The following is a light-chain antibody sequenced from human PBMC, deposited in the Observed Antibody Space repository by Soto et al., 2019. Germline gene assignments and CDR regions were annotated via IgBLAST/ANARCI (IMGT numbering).Light chain of an antibody. V-gene: IGLV1-44*01. J-gene: IGLJ1*01. CDR1: SSNIGSNT. CDR3: AAWDDSLNGEV. CDR2: SNN. Sequence: QSVLTQPPSASGTPGQRVTISCSGSSSNIGSNTVNWYQQLPGTAPKLLIYSNNQRPSGVPDRFSGSKSGTSASLAISGLQSEDEAHYYCAAWDDSLNGEVFGTGTKVTVL.